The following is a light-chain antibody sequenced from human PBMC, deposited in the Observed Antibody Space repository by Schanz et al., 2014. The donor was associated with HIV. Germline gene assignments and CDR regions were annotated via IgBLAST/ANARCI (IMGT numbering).Light chain of an antibody. Sequence: EIVLTQSPGTLSLSPGERATLSCRASQSVSSDYFAWYQQKSGQAPRLLIYGASSRATGIPDRFSGSGSGTDFTLTISRLEPEDFAVYYCQQSGDSGGTFGGGTKVDMK. CDR2: GAS. V-gene: IGKV3-20*01. CDR1: QSVSSDY. J-gene: IGKJ4*01. CDR3: QQSGDSGGT.